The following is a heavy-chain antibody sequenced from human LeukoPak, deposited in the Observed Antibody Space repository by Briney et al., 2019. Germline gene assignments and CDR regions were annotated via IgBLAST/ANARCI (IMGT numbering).Heavy chain of an antibody. Sequence: SETLSLTCTVSGGSVSSYYWSWIRQAPGKGLEWIGYIYYSGSTNYDPSLKSRVTISVDTPKNQFSLKLSSVTAADTAVYYCARHDYGDYVGLGAFDIWGQGTMVTVSS. D-gene: IGHD4-17*01. J-gene: IGHJ3*02. CDR2: IYYSGST. CDR3: ARHDYGDYVGLGAFDI. CDR1: GGSVSSYY. V-gene: IGHV4-59*08.